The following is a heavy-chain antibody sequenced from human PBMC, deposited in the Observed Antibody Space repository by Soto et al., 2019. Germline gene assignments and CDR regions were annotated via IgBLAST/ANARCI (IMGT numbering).Heavy chain of an antibody. CDR3: VRDFYYASSGSYGMDV. J-gene: IGHJ6*01. CDR2: IYSGGNT. D-gene: IGHD3-22*01. V-gene: IGHV3-53*01. Sequence: EVQLVESGGGLIQPGGSLRLSCAASGLTVSSNYMSWVRQAPGKGLEWVSIIYSGGNTYFADSVKGRFTISRDNSKNTVYLQMNSLRAEDTAVYYCVRDFYYASSGSYGMDVWGQVTTVTVSS. CDR1: GLTVSSNY.